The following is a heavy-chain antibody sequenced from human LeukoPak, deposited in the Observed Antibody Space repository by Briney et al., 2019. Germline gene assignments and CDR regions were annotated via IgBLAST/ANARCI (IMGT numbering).Heavy chain of an antibody. V-gene: IGHV4-38-2*02. CDR3: ARAEGAWVRGVIEWFDP. CDR1: GYSISSGYY. Sequence: SETLSLTCTVSGYSISSGYYWGWIRQPPGKGLEWIGSIYHSGSTYYNPSLKSRVTISVDTSKNQFSLKLSSVTAADTAVYYCARAEGAWVRGVIEWFDPWGQGTLVTVPS. D-gene: IGHD3-10*01. J-gene: IGHJ5*02. CDR2: IYHSGST.